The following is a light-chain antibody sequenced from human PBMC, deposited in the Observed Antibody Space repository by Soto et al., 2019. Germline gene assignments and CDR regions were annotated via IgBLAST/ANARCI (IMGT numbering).Light chain of an antibody. CDR2: EVG. V-gene: IGLV2-14*01. Sequence: QSVLTQPASVSGSPGQSITISCSGTSDDISAYNYVSWYQQHPGKAPKLIIYEVGDRPSGLSNRFSGSKSGDTASLTISRLQTEDEADYYCSSNTRNNFFVFGTGT. CDR1: SDDISAYNY. J-gene: IGLJ1*01. CDR3: SSNTRNNFFV.